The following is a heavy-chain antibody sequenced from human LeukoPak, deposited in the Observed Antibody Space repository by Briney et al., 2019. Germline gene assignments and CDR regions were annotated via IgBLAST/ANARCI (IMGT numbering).Heavy chain of an antibody. V-gene: IGHV3-74*01. CDR1: GFTFSSYW. Sequence: GGSLRLSCGASGFTFSSYWMHWVRQAPGKGLVWISRINSDGSTTSYADSVKGRFTISRDNAKNTLYLQMNSLRAEDTAVYYCAKTVAGKAFDYWGQGTLVTVSS. CDR3: AKTVAGKAFDY. J-gene: IGHJ4*02. CDR2: INSDGSTT. D-gene: IGHD6-19*01.